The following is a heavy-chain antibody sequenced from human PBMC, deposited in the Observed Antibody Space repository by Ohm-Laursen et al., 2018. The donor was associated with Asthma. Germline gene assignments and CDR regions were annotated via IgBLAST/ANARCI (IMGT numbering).Heavy chain of an antibody. CDR3: AREGTYYNFDY. CDR1: GYTFPSYY. J-gene: IGHJ4*02. CDR2: IIPSGGST. D-gene: IGHD3-10*01. V-gene: IGHV1-46*01. Sequence: SVKVSCKVSGYTFPSYYVHWVRQAPGQGLEWMGLIIPSGGSTTYSQKFQGRLTMTRDTSTNTVYMELSSLRSDDTAVYYCAREGTYYNFDYWGQGTLVTVSS.